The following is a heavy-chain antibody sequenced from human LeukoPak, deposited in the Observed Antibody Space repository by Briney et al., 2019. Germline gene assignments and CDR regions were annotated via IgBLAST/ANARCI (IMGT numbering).Heavy chain of an antibody. Sequence: ASVKVSCKGSGYTFTGYYMHWVRQAPGQGLEWMGWINPNSGGTNYAQKFQGRVTMTRDTSIITAYMELSRLRSDDTAVYYCARDIVVVTAIPSLYGAFDIWGQGTMVTVSS. V-gene: IGHV1-2*02. CDR1: GYTFTGYY. J-gene: IGHJ3*02. CDR3: ARDIVVVTAIPSLYGAFDI. D-gene: IGHD2-21*02. CDR2: INPNSGGT.